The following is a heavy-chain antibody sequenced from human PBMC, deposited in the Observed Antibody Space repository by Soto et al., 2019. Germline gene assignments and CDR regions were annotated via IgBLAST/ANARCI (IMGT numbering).Heavy chain of an antibody. Sequence: GGSLRLSCAASGFTFSSYGMHWVRQAPGKGLEWVAVISYDGSNKYYADSVKGRFTISRDNSKNTLYLQMNSLRAEDTAVYYCAKDTWHPGGRIAARPVDYWGQGTLVTVSS. CDR3: AKDTWHPGGRIAARPVDY. J-gene: IGHJ4*02. CDR2: ISYDGSNK. CDR1: GFTFSSYG. D-gene: IGHD6-6*01. V-gene: IGHV3-30*18.